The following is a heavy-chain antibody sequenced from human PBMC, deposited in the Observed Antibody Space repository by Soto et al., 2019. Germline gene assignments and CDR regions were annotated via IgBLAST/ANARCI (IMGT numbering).Heavy chain of an antibody. CDR2: IRSKAYGGTT. CDR3: IKEGLWSQGMVAAKPKDYYFDY. CDR1: GFTFGGYA. J-gene: IGHJ4*02. Sequence: PGGSLRLSCTASGFTFGGYAMSWVRQAPGKGLEWVGFIRSKAYGGTTEYAASVKGRFTISRDDSKSIPYLQMNSLKTEDTAVYYCIKEGLWSQGMVAAKPKDYYFDYWGQGTLVTVSS. D-gene: IGHD2-15*01. V-gene: IGHV3-49*04.